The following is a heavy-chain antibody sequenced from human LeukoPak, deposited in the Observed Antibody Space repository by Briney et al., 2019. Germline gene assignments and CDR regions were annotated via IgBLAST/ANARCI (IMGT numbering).Heavy chain of an antibody. CDR1: GFTFSSYA. CDR3: ARDRDCSSTSCFNAFDI. Sequence: SGGSLRLSCAASGFTFSSYAMSWVRQAPGKGLEWVSAISGSGGSTYYADSVKGRFTISRDNSKNTLYLQMNSLRAEDTAVYYCARDRDCSSTSCFNAFDIWGQGTVVTVSS. V-gene: IGHV3-23*01. CDR2: ISGSGGST. D-gene: IGHD2-2*01. J-gene: IGHJ3*02.